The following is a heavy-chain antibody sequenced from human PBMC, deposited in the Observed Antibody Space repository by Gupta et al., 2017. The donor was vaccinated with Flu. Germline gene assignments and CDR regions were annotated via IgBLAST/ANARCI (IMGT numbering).Heavy chain of an antibody. CDR1: YW. J-gene: IGHJ4*02. Sequence: YWILWVLQMPGKGLEWMGIIYPGDSDTRYSPSVQGQVTISADKSISTAYRQWSRLKASDTAMYYCARVEAGAGIPNFDCCGQGTLVTVSS. CDR2: IYPGDSDT. D-gene: IGHD6-19*01. CDR3: ARVEAGAGIPNFDC. V-gene: IGHV5-51*01.